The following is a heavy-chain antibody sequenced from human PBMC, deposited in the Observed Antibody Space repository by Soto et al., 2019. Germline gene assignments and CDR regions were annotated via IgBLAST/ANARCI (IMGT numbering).Heavy chain of an antibody. CDR1: GGSISSGGYS. V-gene: IGHV4-30-2*01. J-gene: IGHJ4*02. CDR3: ARGDYYDSSGYQY. D-gene: IGHD3-22*01. CDR2: IYHSGST. Sequence: QLQLQESGSGLVKPSQTLSLTCAVSGGSISSGGYSWSWIRQPPGKGLEWTGYIYHSGSTYYNPSLNSRITKSVDRSNNQFSLKLSSVTAADTAVYYCARGDYYDSSGYQYWGQGTLVTVSS.